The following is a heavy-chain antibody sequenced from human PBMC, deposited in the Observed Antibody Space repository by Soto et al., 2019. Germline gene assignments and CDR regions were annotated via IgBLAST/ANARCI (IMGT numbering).Heavy chain of an antibody. J-gene: IGHJ4*02. CDR3: ARRGSGYDLY. Sequence: ASVKGSCKASGYTFICFGIIWVRQAPGQGLEWMGWISAYNGNTNYAQKLQGRVTMTTDTSTSTAYMELRSLTSDDTAVYYCARRGSGYDLYWGQGTLVTVSS. CDR2: ISAYNGNT. CDR1: GYTFICFG. V-gene: IGHV1-18*04. D-gene: IGHD5-12*01.